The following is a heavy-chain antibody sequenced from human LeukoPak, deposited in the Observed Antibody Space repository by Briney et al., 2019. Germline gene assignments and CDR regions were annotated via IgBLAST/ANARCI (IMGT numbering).Heavy chain of an antibody. Sequence: GRSLRLSCAASGFTFSSYWMSWVRQAPGKGLEWVANIKQDGSEKYYVDSVKGRFTISRDNAKNSLYLQMNSLRAEDTAVYYCARACGDGSGCTVYSQHFDYWGQGTLVTVSS. CDR1: GFTFSSYW. CDR2: IKQDGSEK. CDR3: ARACGDGSGCTVYSQHFDY. D-gene: IGHD6-19*01. J-gene: IGHJ4*02. V-gene: IGHV3-7*01.